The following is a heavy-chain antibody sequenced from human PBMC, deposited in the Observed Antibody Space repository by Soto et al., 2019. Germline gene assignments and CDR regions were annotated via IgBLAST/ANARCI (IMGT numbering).Heavy chain of an antibody. D-gene: IGHD3-3*01. J-gene: IGHJ6*02. Sequence: HSETLALTCTVSGGSISSSNNYWGWIRQPPGKGLEWIGSIYYSGHSYYNPSLKSRVTMSVDTSKNQFSLKLSSVTAADTAVYYCARPGADFWRGSYYYDGMDFWGQGTTVTVSS. V-gene: IGHV4-39*01. CDR2: IYYSGHS. CDR1: GGSISSSNNY. CDR3: ARPGADFWRGSYYYDGMDF.